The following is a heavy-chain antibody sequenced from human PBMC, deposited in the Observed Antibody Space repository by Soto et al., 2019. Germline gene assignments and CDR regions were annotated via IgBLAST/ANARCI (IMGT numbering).Heavy chain of an antibody. CDR3: ASEKTADGMDF. V-gene: IGHV1-8*01. J-gene: IGHJ6*02. Sequence: QVRLVQSGAEVKKPGASVKVSCKASGYTFPSYDIKWARKATGQGLEWMGWMKPNSGNTGYAKKFQGRVTRTRNTTISTAYMALSSLRSEDTAVYYFASEKTADGMDFWCQGTTVTVSS. CDR2: MKPNSGNT. CDR1: GYTFPSYD.